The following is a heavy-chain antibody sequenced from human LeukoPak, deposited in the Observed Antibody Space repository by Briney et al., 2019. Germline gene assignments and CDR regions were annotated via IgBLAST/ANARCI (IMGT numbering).Heavy chain of an antibody. J-gene: IGHJ5*02. CDR1: GGSISSYY. D-gene: IGHD3-3*01. CDR2: IYYSGST. Sequence: SETLSLTCTVSGGSISSYYRSWIRQPPGKGLEWIGYIYYSGSTNYNPSLKSRVTISVDTSKNQFSLKLSSVTAADTAVYYCASHGNTYYDFWSAPEGGRLDPWGQGTLVTVSS. CDR3: ASHGNTYYDFWSAPEGGRLDP. V-gene: IGHV4-59*08.